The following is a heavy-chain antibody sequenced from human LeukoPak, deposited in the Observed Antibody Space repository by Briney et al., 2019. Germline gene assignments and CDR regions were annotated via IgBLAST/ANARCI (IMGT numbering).Heavy chain of an antibody. Sequence: GGSLRLSCAASGFTLSDYYMGWIRQAPGKGLEWVSYSSSSGSTIYYADSVKGRFAISRDNAKNSLYLQMNSLRAEDTAVYYCARRRDFIGYWGQGTLVTVSS. CDR2: SSSSGSTI. D-gene: IGHD3/OR15-3a*01. CDR3: ARRRDFIGY. J-gene: IGHJ4*02. CDR1: GFTLSDYY. V-gene: IGHV3-11*01.